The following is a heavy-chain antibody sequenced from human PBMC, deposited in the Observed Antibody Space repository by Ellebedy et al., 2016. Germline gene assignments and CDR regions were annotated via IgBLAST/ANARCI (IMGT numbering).Heavy chain of an antibody. CDR1: GGTFSSYA. D-gene: IGHD2-2*01. V-gene: IGHV1-69*04. CDR3: ARGFPRIVVVPAAARTDY. Sequence: SVKVSCXASGGTFSSYAISWVRHAPGQGLEWMGRIIPILGIANYAQKFQGRVTMTRNTSITTAYMELSSLRSEDTAVYYCARGFPRIVVVPAAARTDYWGQGTLVTVSS. J-gene: IGHJ4*02. CDR2: IIPILGIA.